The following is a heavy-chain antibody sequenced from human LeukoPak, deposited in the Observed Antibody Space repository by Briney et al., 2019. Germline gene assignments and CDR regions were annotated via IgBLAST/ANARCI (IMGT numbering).Heavy chain of an antibody. CDR2: ISSSGSTI. Sequence: GGSLRLSCAASGFTFSSYEMNWVRQAPGKGLEWVSYISSSGSTIYYADSVKGRFTISRDNAKNSLYLQMNSLRGEDTAVYYCARAPGYYYYGMDVWGKGTTVTVSS. V-gene: IGHV3-48*03. J-gene: IGHJ6*04. CDR1: GFTFSSYE. CDR3: ARAPGYYYYGMDV.